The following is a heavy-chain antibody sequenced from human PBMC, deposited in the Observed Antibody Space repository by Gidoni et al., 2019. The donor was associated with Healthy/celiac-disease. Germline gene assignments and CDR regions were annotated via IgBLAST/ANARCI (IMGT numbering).Heavy chain of an antibody. CDR1: GFPFSSYA. J-gene: IGHJ6*02. CDR2: ISSNGGST. D-gene: IGHD3-10*01. Sequence: EVQLVESGGGLVQPGGSLRLSCSASGFPFSSYAMHWVRQAPGKGLEYVSAISSNGGSTYYADSVKGRFTISRDNSKNTLYLQMSSLRAEDTAVYYCVKWAAVYGSGSYYYYYGMDVWGQGTTVTVSS. CDR3: VKWAAVYGSGSYYYYYGMDV. V-gene: IGHV3-64D*06.